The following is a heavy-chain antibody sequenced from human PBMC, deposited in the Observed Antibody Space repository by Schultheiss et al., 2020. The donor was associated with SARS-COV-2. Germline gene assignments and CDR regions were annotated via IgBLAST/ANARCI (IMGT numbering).Heavy chain of an antibody. Sequence: SETLSLTCADYGGSFSGYYWSWIRQPPGKGLEWIGYIYYSGSTYYNPSLKSRVTISVDTSKNQFSLKLSSVTAADTAVYYCARGSITMVQGVIPFDYWGQGTLVTVSS. J-gene: IGHJ4*02. D-gene: IGHD3-10*01. CDR2: IYYSGST. V-gene: IGHV4-59*08. CDR3: ARGSITMVQGVIPFDY. CDR1: GGSFSGYY.